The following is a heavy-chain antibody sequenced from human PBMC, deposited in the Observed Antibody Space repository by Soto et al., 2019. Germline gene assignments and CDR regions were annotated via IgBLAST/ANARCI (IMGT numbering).Heavy chain of an antibody. CDR3: AKGPHTNVGWPYYFES. V-gene: IGHV3-48*02. D-gene: IGHD6-19*01. Sequence: GGSLSLSCVASGFSLANYPMNWVRQPPGKGLEWISYSSPRGDTIYYADSVEGRFTISRDNARNSLSLHMSSLRDEDSALYYCAKGPHTNVGWPYYFESWGQGVPVTVSS. J-gene: IGHJ4*02. CDR1: GFSLANYP. CDR2: SSPRGDTI.